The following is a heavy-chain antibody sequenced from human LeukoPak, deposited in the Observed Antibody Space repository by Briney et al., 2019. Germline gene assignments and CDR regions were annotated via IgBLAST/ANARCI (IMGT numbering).Heavy chain of an antibody. CDR2: IYYSGST. CDR3: ARGCSGGSCFEYFQH. CDR1: GGSISSGSYY. Sequence: PSETLSLTCTVSGGSISSGSYYWSWIRQPPGKGLEWIGYIYYSGSTNYNPSLKSRVTISVDTSKNQFSLKLSSVTAADTAVYYCARGCSGGSCFEYFQHWGQGTLVTVSS. V-gene: IGHV4-61*01. J-gene: IGHJ1*01. D-gene: IGHD2-15*01.